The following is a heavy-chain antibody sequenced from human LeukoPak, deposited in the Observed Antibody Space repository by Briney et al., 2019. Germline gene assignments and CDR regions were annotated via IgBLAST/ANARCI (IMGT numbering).Heavy chain of an antibody. V-gene: IGHV4-30-4*01. CDR1: GGSISSGDYY. CDR2: IYYSGST. J-gene: IGHJ3*02. Sequence: SETLSLTCTVSGGSISSGDYYWSWIRQPPGKGLEWIGYIYYSGSTYYNPSLKSRVTISVDTSKNQFSLKLSSVTAADTAVYYCASLYYDSSGYFQPDAFDIWGQGTMVTVSS. CDR3: ASLYYDSSGYFQPDAFDI. D-gene: IGHD3-22*01.